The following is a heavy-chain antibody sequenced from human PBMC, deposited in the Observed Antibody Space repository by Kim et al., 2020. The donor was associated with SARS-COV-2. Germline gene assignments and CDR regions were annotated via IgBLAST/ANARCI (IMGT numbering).Heavy chain of an antibody. V-gene: IGHV3-74*01. D-gene: IGHD3-9*01. CDR1: GFTFSNYW. Sequence: GGSLRLSCAASGFTFSNYWMHWVRQAPGKGLVWVSSIKTDGSSTNYADSVKGRFTISRDNAKNTLYLQMNSLRVEDTAVYYCSRGIRYFDPWGQGTPVTVSS. J-gene: IGHJ5*02. CDR3: SRGIRYFDP. CDR2: IKTDGSST.